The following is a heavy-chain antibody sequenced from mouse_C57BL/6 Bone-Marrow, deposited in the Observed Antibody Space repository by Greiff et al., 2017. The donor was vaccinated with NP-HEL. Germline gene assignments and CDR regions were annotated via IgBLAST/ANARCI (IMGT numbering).Heavy chain of an antibody. CDR2: INPGSGGT. J-gene: IGHJ4*01. V-gene: IGHV1-54*01. CDR3: ARSPFFYYYAMDY. Sequence: VQRVESGAELVRPGTSVKVSCKASGYAFTNYLIEWVKQRPGQGLEWIGVINPGSGGTNYNEKFKGKATLTADKSSSTAYMQLSSLTSEDSAVYFCARSPFFYYYAMDYWGQGTSVTVSS. CDR1: GYAFTNYL.